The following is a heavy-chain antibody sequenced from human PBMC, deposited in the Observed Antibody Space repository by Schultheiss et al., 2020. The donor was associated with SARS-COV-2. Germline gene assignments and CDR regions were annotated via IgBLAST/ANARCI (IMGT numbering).Heavy chain of an antibody. CDR3: AKWYGIAAAGTGDFDY. V-gene: IGHV3-23*01. CDR2: ISGSGGST. CDR1: GFTFSSYA. J-gene: IGHJ4*02. D-gene: IGHD6-13*01. Sequence: GASLRLSCAASGFTFSSYAMSWVRQAPGKGLEWVSAISGSGGSTYYADSVKGRFTISRDNSKNTLYLQMNSLRAEDTAVYYCAKWYGIAAAGTGDFDYWGQGTLVTVSS.